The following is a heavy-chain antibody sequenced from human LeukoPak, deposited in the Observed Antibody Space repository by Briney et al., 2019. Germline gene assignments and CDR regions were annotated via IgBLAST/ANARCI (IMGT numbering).Heavy chain of an antibody. J-gene: IGHJ4*02. CDR1: GFTFDDYA. CDR3: ARDSGSYRHEPDY. V-gene: IGHV3-9*01. CDR2: ISWNSGSI. D-gene: IGHD1-26*01. Sequence: GRSLRLSCAASGFTFDDYAMHWVRQAPGKGLEWVSGISWNSGSIGYADSVKGRFTISRDNAKNSLYLQMNSLRAEDTALYYCARDSGSYRHEPDYWGQGTLVTVSS.